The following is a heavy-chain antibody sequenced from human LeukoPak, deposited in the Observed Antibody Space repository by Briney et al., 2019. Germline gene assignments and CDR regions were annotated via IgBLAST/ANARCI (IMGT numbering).Heavy chain of an antibody. J-gene: IGHJ2*01. D-gene: IGHD3-10*01. Sequence: GGSLRLSCAASGFSFSSYSMYWVRQAPGKGLEWVAVISYDESNKYYADSVKGRFTISRDNSKTTMFLQMNSLRAEDAAVYYCASLMIRGVFDWYFDLWGRGTLVTASS. CDR2: ISYDESNK. V-gene: IGHV3-30*04. CDR1: GFSFSSYS. CDR3: ASLMIRGVFDWYFDL.